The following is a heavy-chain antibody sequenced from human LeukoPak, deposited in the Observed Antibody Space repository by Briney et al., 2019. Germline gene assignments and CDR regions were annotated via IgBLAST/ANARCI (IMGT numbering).Heavy chain of an antibody. V-gene: IGHV4-59*01. CDR3: ARDRGNYFDY. Sequence: PSETLSLTCTVSSGSISLYYWTWIRQSPGKGLEWIGYISYSGTTNYNPSLKSRVAISVAPSKNQFSPKLRSVTAPDTAMYYCARDRGNYFDYWGQGTLVTVSS. CDR2: ISYSGTT. CDR1: SGSISLYY. D-gene: IGHD6-13*01. J-gene: IGHJ4*02.